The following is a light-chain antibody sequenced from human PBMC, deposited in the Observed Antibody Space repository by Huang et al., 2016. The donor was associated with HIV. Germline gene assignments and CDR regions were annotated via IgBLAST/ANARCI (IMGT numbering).Light chain of an antibody. CDR3: QQYNNWPPWT. V-gene: IGKV3-15*01. CDR1: QSVNNK. Sequence: EVVMTQSPVTLSVSPGERATLSCRVSQSVNNKLAWFQQKPGQAPRLLIHEASIRATGIPDRFSGSGSGTEFTLTISSLQSEDFAVYYCQQYNNWPPWTFGQGTKVEIK. J-gene: IGKJ1*01. CDR2: EAS.